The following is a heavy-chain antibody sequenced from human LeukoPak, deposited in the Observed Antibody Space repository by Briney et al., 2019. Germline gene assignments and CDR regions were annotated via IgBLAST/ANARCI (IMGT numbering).Heavy chain of an antibody. D-gene: IGHD6-13*01. Sequence: PGGSLRLSCAASGFTFSSYSMNWVRQAPGKGLEWVSYISSSSSTIYYADSVKGRFTISRDNAKNSLYLQMNSLRAEDTAVYYCARDHLGYHDYWGQGTLVTVSS. CDR2: ISSSSSTI. V-gene: IGHV3-48*01. CDR1: GFTFSSYS. CDR3: ARDHLGYHDY. J-gene: IGHJ4*02.